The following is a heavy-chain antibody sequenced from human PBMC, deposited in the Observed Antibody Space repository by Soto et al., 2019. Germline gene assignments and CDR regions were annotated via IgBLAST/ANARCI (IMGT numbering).Heavy chain of an antibody. CDR3: VREHWGFSGTWYDY. V-gene: IGHV3-74*01. D-gene: IGHD6-13*01. CDR1: GFSFRSYW. CDR2: INHDGSIT. J-gene: IGHJ4*02. Sequence: QAGGSLRLSCAGSGFSFRSYWMHWVRQAPGKGLVWVSRINHDGSITNYADSVKGRFTISRDSANNTVYLQMNSLGAEDTALYYCVREHWGFSGTWYDYWGQGTLVTVSS.